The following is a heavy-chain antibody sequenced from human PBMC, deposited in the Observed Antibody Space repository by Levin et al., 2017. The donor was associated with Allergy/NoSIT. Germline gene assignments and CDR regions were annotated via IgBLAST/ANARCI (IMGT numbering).Heavy chain of an antibody. CDR1: GFTFSSYA. V-gene: IGHV3-23*01. CDR2: ISGTGGTT. D-gene: IGHD5-18*01. J-gene: IGHJ4*02. Sequence: PGGSLRLSCAASGFTFSSYAMNWVRQAPGKGLEWVSGISGTGGTTYYADSVRGRFTISRDNSKNTLYLQRNSLRVEDTAVYYCAKGISAMVPYYFDYWGQGTLVTVSS. CDR3: AKGISAMVPYYFDY.